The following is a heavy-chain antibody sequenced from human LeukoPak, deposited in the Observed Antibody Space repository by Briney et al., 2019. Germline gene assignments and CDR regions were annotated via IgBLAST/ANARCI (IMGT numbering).Heavy chain of an antibody. V-gene: IGHV4-59*01. J-gene: IGHJ4*02. D-gene: IGHD2-15*01. Sequence: SETLSLTCTVSGDSISSYYWSWIRQPPGKGLEWIGYIYYTGSTSYNPSLKSRVTISVDTSKSQLSLKLRSVTAADTAVYYFAREWSAFDNWGQGTLVTVSS. CDR2: IYYTGST. CDR1: GDSISSYY. CDR3: AREWSAFDN.